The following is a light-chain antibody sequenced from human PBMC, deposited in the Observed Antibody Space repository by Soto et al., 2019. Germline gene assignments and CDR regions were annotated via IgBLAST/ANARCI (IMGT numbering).Light chain of an antibody. J-gene: IGKJ1*01. CDR3: QQSFSPLWT. CDR1: QSISNY. Sequence: DIQMTPSPSSLSASVGDRVTITCRASQSISNYLNWYQQKPGKAPKLLIYAASSMQSGVPSRFSGIGSETDFTLTISSLQPDDSATYYCQQSFSPLWTFGQGTKVEV. V-gene: IGKV1-39*01. CDR2: AAS.